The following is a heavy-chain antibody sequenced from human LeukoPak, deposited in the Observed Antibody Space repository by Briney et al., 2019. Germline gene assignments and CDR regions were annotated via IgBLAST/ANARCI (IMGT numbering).Heavy chain of an antibody. Sequence: SETLSLTCTVSSGSISSYYWSWIRQPPGKGLEWLGYIYSSGTINFNPSLKSRLTMSVDTSKNQFSLKLSSVTAADTAVYYCARGGIPDYWGQGILVTVSS. V-gene: IGHV4-59*08. D-gene: IGHD2-21*01. J-gene: IGHJ4*02. CDR1: SGSISSYY. CDR2: IYSSGTI. CDR3: ARGGIPDY.